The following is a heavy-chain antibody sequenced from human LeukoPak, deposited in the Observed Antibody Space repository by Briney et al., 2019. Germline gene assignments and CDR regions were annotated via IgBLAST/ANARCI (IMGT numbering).Heavy chain of an antibody. V-gene: IGHV3-72*01. CDR2: IRNKRDRYTI. CDR1: GFTLSSYW. J-gene: IGHJ4*02. D-gene: IGHD1-14*01. Sequence: GGSLRLSCATSGFTLSSYWMHWVRQAPGKGLEWVARIRNKRDRYTIEYVASVKGRFTISRDDSQNTIYLQMDSLRAEDTAVYYCATSSPRNYFDHWGQGTLVTVSS. CDR3: ATSSPRNYFDH.